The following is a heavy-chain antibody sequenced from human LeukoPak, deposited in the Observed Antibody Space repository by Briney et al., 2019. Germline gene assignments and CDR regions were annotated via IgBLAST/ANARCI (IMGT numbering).Heavy chain of an antibody. Sequence: GGSLRLSCAASGFSFSGSDMNWVRQAPGKALEWLSYISSSGSIIFYADSVRRRFAISRDDAKSSLYLQINGLGVEDTAFYYCARDSLAGFDSWGQGTLVTVSS. CDR1: GFSFSGSD. D-gene: IGHD6-25*01. J-gene: IGHJ4*02. CDR3: ARDSLAGFDS. V-gene: IGHV3-48*03. CDR2: ISSSGSII.